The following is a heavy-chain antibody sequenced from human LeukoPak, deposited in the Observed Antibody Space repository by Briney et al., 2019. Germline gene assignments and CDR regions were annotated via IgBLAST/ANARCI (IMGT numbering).Heavy chain of an antibody. J-gene: IGHJ5*02. CDR1: GFTFSNFW. V-gene: IGHV3-7*01. CDR2: IKYDGSEK. CDR3: ARGGYGAPDA. Sequence: GGSLRPSCAASGFTFSNFWMSWVRQAPGKGLEWVANIKYDGSEKYYVDSVKGRFTISRDNAVNSLYLQMNNLRDEDTAFYFCARGGYGAPDAWGQGTLVTVSS. D-gene: IGHD5-12*01.